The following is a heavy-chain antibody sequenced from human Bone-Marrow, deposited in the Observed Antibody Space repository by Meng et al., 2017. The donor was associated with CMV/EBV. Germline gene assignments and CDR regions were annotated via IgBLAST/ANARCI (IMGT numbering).Heavy chain of an antibody. Sequence: ASVKVSCKASGYTFTSYDINWVRQAPGQGLEWMGIINPSGGSTSYAQKFQGRVTMTRDTSTSTVYMELSSLRSEDTAVYYCARAGSSSVDGMDVWGQGTTVTVSS. V-gene: IGHV1-46*01. CDR3: ARAGSSSVDGMDV. CDR2: INPSGGST. CDR1: GYTFTSYD. J-gene: IGHJ6*02. D-gene: IGHD6-6*01.